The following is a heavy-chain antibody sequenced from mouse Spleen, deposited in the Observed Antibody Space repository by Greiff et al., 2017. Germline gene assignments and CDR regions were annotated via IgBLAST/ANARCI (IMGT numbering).Heavy chain of an antibody. Sequence: EVRLVESGGGLVKPGGSLKLSCAASGFTFSSYTMSWVRQTPEKRLEWVATISGGGGNTYYPDSVKGRFTISRDNAKNTLYLQMSSLRSEDTALYYCARSDYYYGSSYGWYFDVWGTGTTVTVSS. V-gene: IGHV5-9*01. CDR2: ISGGGGNT. CDR1: GFTFSSYT. J-gene: IGHJ1*03. CDR3: ARSDYYYGSSYGWYFDV. D-gene: IGHD1-1*01.